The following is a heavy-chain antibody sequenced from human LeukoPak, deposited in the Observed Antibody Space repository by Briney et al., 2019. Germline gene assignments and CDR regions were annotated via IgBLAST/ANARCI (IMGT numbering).Heavy chain of an antibody. J-gene: IGHJ4*02. CDR2: ISSSSSYV. Sequence: GGSLRLSCAASGFTFSSYAMSWVRQAPGKGLEWVSSISSSSSYVYYADSVKGRLTISRDNAKNSLYLQMNSLRAEDTAVYYCARDVGWGSSYFDYWGQGTLVTVSS. CDR3: ARDVGWGSSYFDY. CDR1: GFTFSSYA. D-gene: IGHD7-27*01. V-gene: IGHV3-21*01.